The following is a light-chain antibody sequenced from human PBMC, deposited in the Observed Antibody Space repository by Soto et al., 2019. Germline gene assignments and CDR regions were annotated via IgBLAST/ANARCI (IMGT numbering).Light chain of an antibody. CDR1: QSVFYSSNNKNY. CDR3: QPYHSPRT. J-gene: IGKJ1*01. V-gene: IGKV4-1*01. CDR2: WAS. Sequence: DIVMTQSPDSLAVSLGERATINCKSSQSVFYSSNNKNYLAWYQQKAGQPPKLLIYWASTRESGVPDRFSGTGSGTDFTLTISSLQAEDVAVYYRQPYHSPRTFRQRTKVDIK.